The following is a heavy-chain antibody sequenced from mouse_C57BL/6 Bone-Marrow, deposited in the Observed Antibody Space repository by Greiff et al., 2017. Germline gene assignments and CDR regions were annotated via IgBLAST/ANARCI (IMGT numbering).Heavy chain of an antibody. J-gene: IGHJ3*01. CDR2: IHPNSGST. CDR1: GYTFTSYW. D-gene: IGHD1-1*01. CDR3: ARSPPYYYGSSAWFAY. V-gene: IGHV1-64*01. Sequence: QVQLQQPGAELVKPGASVKLSCKASGYTFTSYWMHWVKQRPGQGLEWIGMIHPNSGSTNYNEKFKSKATLTVDKSSSTAYMQLSSLTSEDSAVYYCARSPPYYYGSSAWFAYWGQGTLVTVSA.